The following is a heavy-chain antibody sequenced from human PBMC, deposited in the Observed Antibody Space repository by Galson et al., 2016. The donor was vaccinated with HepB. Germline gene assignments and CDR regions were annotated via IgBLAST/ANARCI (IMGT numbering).Heavy chain of an antibody. J-gene: IGHJ3*01. D-gene: IGHD6-6*01. CDR2: ISTTIRTI. CDR1: GFIFSIHG. V-gene: IGHV3-48*02. Sequence: SLRLSCAASGFIFSIHGMHWVRQAPGKGLQWISYISTTIRTIYYADSVMGRFTISRDNAKNSVYLQMNSLRDDDTAVYYCARELVRSAFDLWGQGTMVTVSS. CDR3: ARELVRSAFDL.